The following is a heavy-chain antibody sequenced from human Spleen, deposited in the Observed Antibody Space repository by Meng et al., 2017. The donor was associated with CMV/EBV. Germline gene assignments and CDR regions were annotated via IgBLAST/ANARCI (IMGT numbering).Heavy chain of an antibody. CDR1: GGSFSGYY. V-gene: IGHV4-34*01. Sequence: QVQLTQWGEGLLKPSETLSLTCAVYGGSFSGYYWSWIRQPPGKGLEWIGEINHSGSTNYNPSLKSRVTISVDTSKNQFSLKLGSVTAADTAVYYCARGRYFTTTLDYWGQGTLVTVSS. D-gene: IGHD4-17*01. CDR2: INHSGST. J-gene: IGHJ4*02. CDR3: ARGRYFTTTLDY.